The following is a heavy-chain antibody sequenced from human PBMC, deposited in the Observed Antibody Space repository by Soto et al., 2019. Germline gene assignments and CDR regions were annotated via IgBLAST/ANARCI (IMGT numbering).Heavy chain of an antibody. CDR3: ARDRPYCSGGSCYFDY. Sequence: GGSLRLSCVASGFTFSSYSMNWVRQAPGKGLEWVSSISSSSSYIYYADSVKGRFTISRDNAKNSLYLQMNSLRAEDTAVYYCARDRPYCSGGSCYFDYWGQGTLVTVSS. CDR2: ISSSSSYI. V-gene: IGHV3-21*01. D-gene: IGHD2-15*01. CDR1: GFTFSSYS. J-gene: IGHJ4*02.